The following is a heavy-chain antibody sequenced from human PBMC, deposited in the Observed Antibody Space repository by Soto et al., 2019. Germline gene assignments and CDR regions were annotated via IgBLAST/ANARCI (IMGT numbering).Heavy chain of an antibody. V-gene: IGHV5-51*01. CDR2: IYPGDSDT. D-gene: IGHD3-3*01. CDR3: ARLVGERFLEWLFLYGMDV. CDR1: GYSFTSYW. Sequence: PGESLKISCKGSGYSFTSYWIGWVRKKTGKGLEWMGIIYPGDSDTRYSPSFQGQVTISADKSISTAYLQWSSLKASDTAMYYCARLVGERFLEWLFLYGMDVWGQGTTVTVSS. J-gene: IGHJ6*02.